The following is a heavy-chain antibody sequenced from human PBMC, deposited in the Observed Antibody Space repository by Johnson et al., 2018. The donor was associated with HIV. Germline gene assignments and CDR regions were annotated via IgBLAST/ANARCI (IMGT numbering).Heavy chain of an antibody. CDR3: TTDLASDAFDI. CDR1: GFTFNNAW. V-gene: IGHV3-15*01. J-gene: IGHJ3*02. Sequence: VQLVESGGGLVKPGGSLRLSCAASGFTFNNAWMGWVRQAPGKGLEWVGRIKSKTDGGTTDYAAPVKGRFTISRDDSKNTLYLQMNSLKTEDTAVYYCTTDLASDAFDIWGQGTMVTVSS. CDR2: IKSKTDGGTT.